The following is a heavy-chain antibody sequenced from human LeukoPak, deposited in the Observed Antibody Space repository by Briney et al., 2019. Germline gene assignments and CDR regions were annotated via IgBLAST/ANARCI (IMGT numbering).Heavy chain of an antibody. CDR2: IRYDGSNK. Sequence: PGGCLRLSCAASGFTFSSYAMHWVRQAPGKGLEWVAFIRYDGSNKYYADSVKGRFTISRDNSKNTLYPQMNSLRAEDTAVYYCAKDRLEYSSSGYYYMDVWGKGTTVTVSS. D-gene: IGHD6-6*01. V-gene: IGHV3-30*02. CDR1: GFTFSSYA. CDR3: AKDRLEYSSSGYYYMDV. J-gene: IGHJ6*03.